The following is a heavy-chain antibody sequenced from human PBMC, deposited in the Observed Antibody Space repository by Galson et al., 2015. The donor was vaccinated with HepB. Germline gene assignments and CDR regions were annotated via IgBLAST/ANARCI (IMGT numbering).Heavy chain of an antibody. CDR1: GFTFNRFG. V-gene: IGHV3-33*06. Sequence: SLRLSCAASGFTFNRFGMHWVRQAPGKGLEWVAVTWYDGSEKYYASSVKGRFSIPRDNSRNTLYLQMNSLRAEDTAVYYCAKRAQYSSTWGRTRFSSYFDMDVWGQGTTVTVSS. D-gene: IGHD6-13*01. CDR3: AKRAQYSSTWGRTRFSSYFDMDV. CDR2: TWYDGSEK. J-gene: IGHJ6*02.